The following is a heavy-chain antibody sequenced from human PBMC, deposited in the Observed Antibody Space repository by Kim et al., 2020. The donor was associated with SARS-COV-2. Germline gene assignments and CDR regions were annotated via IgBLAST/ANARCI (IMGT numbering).Heavy chain of an antibody. CDR1: GFTFSSYA. J-gene: IGHJ6*02. CDR3: AKDGPRGCTSASCSSPDV. D-gene: IGHD2-2*01. CDR2: ISGSGGNT. Sequence: GGSLRLSCAASGFTFSSYAMNWVRQAPGKGLEWVSIISGSGGNTYYADSVNGRFTISRDNSRNTLYLQINSLRAEDTAVYYCAKDGPRGCTSASCSSPDVWGQGTTVTVSS. V-gene: IGHV3-23*01.